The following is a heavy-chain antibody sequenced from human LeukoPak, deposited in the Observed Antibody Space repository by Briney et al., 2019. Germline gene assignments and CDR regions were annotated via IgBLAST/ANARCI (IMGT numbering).Heavy chain of an antibody. CDR3: ARGKESGWYSTAY. CDR1: GFTFSDYY. CDR2: ISSSGSTI. J-gene: IGHJ4*02. Sequence: PGRSLRLSCAASGFTFSDYYMSWIRQAPGKGLEWVSYISSSGSTIYYADSVKGRFTISRDNAKNSLYLQMNSLRAEDTAVYYCARGKESGWYSTAYWGQGTLVTVSS. D-gene: IGHD6-19*01. V-gene: IGHV3-11*01.